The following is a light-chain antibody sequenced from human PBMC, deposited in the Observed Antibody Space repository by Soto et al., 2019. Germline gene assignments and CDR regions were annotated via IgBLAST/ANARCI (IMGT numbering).Light chain of an antibody. J-gene: IGLJ1*01. V-gene: IGLV2-14*01. Sequence: QSALTQPASVSGSPGQSITISCTGTSSDVGSYNYVSWYQQHPGKAPRLMIYASSNRPSGVSHRFSGSRSGNTASLTISGLQAEDEVDYFCSSYTSGSTLYVFGSGTKVTVL. CDR1: SSDVGSYNY. CDR3: SSYTSGSTLYV. CDR2: ASS.